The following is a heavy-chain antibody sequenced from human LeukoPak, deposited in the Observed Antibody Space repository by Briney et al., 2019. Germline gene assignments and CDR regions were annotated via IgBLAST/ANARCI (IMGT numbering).Heavy chain of an antibody. CDR3: ARKTGMTGEAFEY. Sequence: GGSLRLSCAASGFTFSNYWMSWVRQAPGKGLEWVANIKVDGSEKYYLDSVKGRFTISRDNAKNSVYLQMNSLRTEDTAVYHCARKTGMTGEAFEYWGQGTLVTVSS. V-gene: IGHV3-7*03. J-gene: IGHJ4*02. CDR2: IKVDGSEK. D-gene: IGHD1-1*01. CDR1: GFTFSNYW.